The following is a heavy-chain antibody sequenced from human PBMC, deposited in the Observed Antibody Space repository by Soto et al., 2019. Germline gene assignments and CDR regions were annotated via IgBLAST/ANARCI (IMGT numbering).Heavy chain of an antibody. D-gene: IGHD3-9*01. J-gene: IGHJ6*03. CDR1: GGSISSYY. CDR3: ARHDPLWGYDILTGYSPSYMDV. V-gene: IGHV4-59*08. CDR2: IYYSGST. Sequence: SETLSLTCTVSGGSISSYYWSWIRQPPGKGLEWIGYIYYSGSTNYNPSLKSRVTISVDTSKNQFSLKLSSVTAADTAVYYCARHDPLWGYDILTGYSPSYMDVWGKGTTVTVSS.